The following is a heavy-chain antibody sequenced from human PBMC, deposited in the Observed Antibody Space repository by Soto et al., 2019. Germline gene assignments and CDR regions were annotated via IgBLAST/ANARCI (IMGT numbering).Heavy chain of an antibody. V-gene: IGHV4-30-4*01. J-gene: IGHJ5*02. D-gene: IGHD2-2*01. CDR3: ARVYCISTSCYGAWFDP. CDR1: GGSISSGDYY. CDR2: IYYSGST. Sequence: SETLSLTCTVSGGSISSGDYYWSWIRKPPGKGLEWIGYIYYSGSTYYNPSLKSRVTISVDTSKNQFSLKLSSVTAADTAVYYCARVYCISTSCYGAWFDPWGQGTLVTVSS.